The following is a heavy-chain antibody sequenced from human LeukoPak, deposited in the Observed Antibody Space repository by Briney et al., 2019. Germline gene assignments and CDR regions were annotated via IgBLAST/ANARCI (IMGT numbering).Heavy chain of an antibody. V-gene: IGHV3-21*01. CDR2: ISSSSSYI. J-gene: IGHJ3*02. Sequence: GGSLRLSCAASGFTFSSYSMNWVRQAPGKGLEWVPSISSSSSYIYYADSVKGRFTISRDNAKNSLYLQMNSLRAEDTAVYYCARHWGLTMTDAFDIWGQGTMVTVSS. D-gene: IGHD3-16*01. CDR1: GFTFSSYS. CDR3: ARHWGLTMTDAFDI.